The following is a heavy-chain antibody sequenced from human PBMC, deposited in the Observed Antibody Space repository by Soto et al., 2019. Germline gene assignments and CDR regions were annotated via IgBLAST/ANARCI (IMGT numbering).Heavy chain of an antibody. Sequence: EVQILESGGGLAQPGGSLRLSCAASGFPFSNYAMSWVRQAPGKGLEWVSTINGGAGSTYYAESVKGRFTISRDDSKNTLYLQMNSLRAEDTAGYYCAKIPIMTTVTHYFDYWGQGTLVTVSS. J-gene: IGHJ4*02. CDR2: INGGAGST. CDR1: GFPFSNYA. CDR3: AKIPIMTTVTHYFDY. V-gene: IGHV3-23*01. D-gene: IGHD4-17*01.